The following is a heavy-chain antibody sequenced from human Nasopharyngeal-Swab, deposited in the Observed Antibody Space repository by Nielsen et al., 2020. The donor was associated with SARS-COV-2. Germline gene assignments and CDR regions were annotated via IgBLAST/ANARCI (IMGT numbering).Heavy chain of an antibody. CDR2: ISSSSSYI. CDR1: GFTFSSYS. J-gene: IGHJ4*02. Sequence: GGSLRLSCAASGFTFSSYSMNWVRQPPGKGLEWVSSISSSSSYIYYANSVKGRFTISRDNAKNSLYLQMNSLRAEDTAVYYCAKEGSSGWRYYFDYWGQGTLVTVSS. D-gene: IGHD6-19*01. CDR3: AKEGSSGWRYYFDY. V-gene: IGHV3-21*01.